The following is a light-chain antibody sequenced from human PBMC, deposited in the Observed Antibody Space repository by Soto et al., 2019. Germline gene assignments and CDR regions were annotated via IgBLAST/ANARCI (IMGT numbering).Light chain of an antibody. V-gene: IGLV2-8*01. Sequence: QSVLTQPPSASGSPGQSVTISCTGTSSDVGAYIFVSWYQQHPGKAPKLMVYDVNRRPPGVPDRFFGSKSGNTASLTVSGLQAEDEADYYCGSWDSSLSAHVFGTGTKVTVL. CDR1: SSDVGAYIF. J-gene: IGLJ1*01. CDR2: DVN. CDR3: GSWDSSLSAHV.